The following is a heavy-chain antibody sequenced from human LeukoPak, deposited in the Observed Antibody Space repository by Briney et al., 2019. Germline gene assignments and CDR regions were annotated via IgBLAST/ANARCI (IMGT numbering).Heavy chain of an antibody. V-gene: IGHV3-30*04. CDR1: GFTFSSYA. CDR3: ALQGSTSPFDY. Sequence: GRSLRLSCAASGFTFSSYAMHWVRQAPGKGLEWVAVITYDGSNKYYADSVKGRFTISRDNSKNTLYLQMNSLRAEDTAVYYCALQGSTSPFDYWGQGTLVTVSS. D-gene: IGHD2-2*01. CDR2: ITYDGSNK. J-gene: IGHJ4*02.